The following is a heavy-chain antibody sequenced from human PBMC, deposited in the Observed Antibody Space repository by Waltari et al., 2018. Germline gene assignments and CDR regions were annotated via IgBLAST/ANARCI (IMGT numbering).Heavy chain of an antibody. CDR2: ISYYGSNK. CDR3: AKVSGSIRDRRGSPPGDY. D-gene: IGHD3-10*01. Sequence: QVHLVESGGGVVQPGRSLRLSCAASGSTFSSYGMHWVRQAPGKGLEWVALISYYGSNKYYADSVKGRFTISRDNSKNTLYLQMSSLRAEDTAVYYCAKVSGSIRDRRGSPPGDYWGQGTLVTVSS. V-gene: IGHV3-30*18. CDR1: GSTFSSYG. J-gene: IGHJ4*02.